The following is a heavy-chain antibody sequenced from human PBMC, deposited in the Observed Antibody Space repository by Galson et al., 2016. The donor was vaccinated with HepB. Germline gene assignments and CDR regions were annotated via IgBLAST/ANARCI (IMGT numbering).Heavy chain of an antibody. J-gene: IGHJ4*01. CDR1: GDSVSSTSAG. D-gene: IGHD3-10*01. CDR2: TFYRSKWCY. CDR3: ARGGLVRGAHGGSFDS. Sequence: CAISGDSVSSTSAGWSWVRQSPSRGLEWLGRTFYRSKWCYDYAISVRSRITINPDTSKNQSSLQLISVTPEDTAVYYCARGGLVRGAHGGSFDSWGQGTLVTVSS. V-gene: IGHV6-1*01.